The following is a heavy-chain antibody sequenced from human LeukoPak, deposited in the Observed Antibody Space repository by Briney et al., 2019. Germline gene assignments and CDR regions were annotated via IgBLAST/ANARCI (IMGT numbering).Heavy chain of an antibody. Sequence: SETLSLTCTVSGGPMSSRSYYWGWVRQSPGKGLEWIGSNYYNESTYYNPSFKSRFTIHVDMSENHFSLRLNSVTAADTSVYYCARGYSTGTPFFDYWGQGILVTVSS. CDR3: ARGYSTGTPFFDY. CDR2: NYYNEST. D-gene: IGHD2-8*02. CDR1: GGPMSSRSYY. J-gene: IGHJ4*02. V-gene: IGHV4-39*02.